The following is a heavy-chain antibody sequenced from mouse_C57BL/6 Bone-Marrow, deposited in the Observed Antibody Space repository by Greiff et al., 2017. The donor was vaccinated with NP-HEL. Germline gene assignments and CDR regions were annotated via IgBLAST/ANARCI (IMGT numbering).Heavy chain of an antibody. Sequence: DVQLVESGGGLVKPGGSLKLSCAASGFTFSSYAMSWVRQTPEKRLEWVATISDGGSYTYYPDNVKGRLTISSDNAKNNLYLQMSHLKSEDTAMYYCARDRDYYGTYWYFDVWGTGTTVTVSS. D-gene: IGHD1-1*01. J-gene: IGHJ1*03. V-gene: IGHV5-4*01. CDR3: ARDRDYYGTYWYFDV. CDR2: ISDGGSYT. CDR1: GFTFSSYA.